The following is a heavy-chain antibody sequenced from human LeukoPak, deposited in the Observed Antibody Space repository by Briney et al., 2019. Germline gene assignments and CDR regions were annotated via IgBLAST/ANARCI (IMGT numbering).Heavy chain of an antibody. CDR2: INTNTGNP. J-gene: IGHJ4*02. V-gene: IGHV7-4-1*02. Sequence: ASVKVSCKASRYTFKYAMNWVRQAPGQGLEWMGWINTNTGNPTYAQGFTGRFVFSLDTSVSTSYLQISSLKAEDTAIYYCAGRGERALDYWGQGTLVTVSS. CDR1: RYTFKYA. D-gene: IGHD3-10*01. CDR3: AGRGERALDY.